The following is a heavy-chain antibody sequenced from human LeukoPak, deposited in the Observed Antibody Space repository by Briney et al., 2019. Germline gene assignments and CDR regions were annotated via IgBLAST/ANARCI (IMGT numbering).Heavy chain of an antibody. J-gene: IGHJ3*02. V-gene: IGHV4-38-2*02. D-gene: IGHD5-12*01. CDR2: IYHSGST. CDR1: GYSISSGYY. Sequence: SETLSLTCTVSGYSISSGYYWGWIRQPPGKGLEWIGSIYHSGSTYYNPSLKSRVSISVNTSKNQFSLGLSSVAAADTAVYYCARSCRILDIVATIRARLGGNGFDIWGQGTMVTVSS. CDR3: ARSCRILDIVATIRARLGGNGFDI.